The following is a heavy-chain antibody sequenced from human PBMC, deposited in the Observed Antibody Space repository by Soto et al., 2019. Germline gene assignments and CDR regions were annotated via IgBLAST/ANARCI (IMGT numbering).Heavy chain of an antibody. CDR2: ISWNSGSI. V-gene: IGHV3-9*01. CDR3: AKDMISSGPKGTFDY. D-gene: IGHD6-19*01. Sequence: PGGSLRLSCAASGFTFDDYAMHWVRQAPGKGLEWVSGISWNSGSIGYADSVKGRFTISRDNAKNSLYLQMNSLRAEDTALYYCAKDMISSGPKGTFDYWGQGTLVTVSS. CDR1: GFTFDDYA. J-gene: IGHJ4*02.